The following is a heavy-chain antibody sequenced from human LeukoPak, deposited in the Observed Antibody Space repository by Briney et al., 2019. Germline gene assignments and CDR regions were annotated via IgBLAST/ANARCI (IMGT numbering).Heavy chain of an antibody. CDR1: GGSISSGSYY. CDR2: ISTSGST. Sequence: SQTLSLTCTVSGGSISSGSYYWSWIRQPAGEGLEWTGHISTSGSTRYNPSLNSRVTISVDTSKNQVSLKLSSVTAADTAVYYCARENYGFLDYWGQGTLVTVSS. V-gene: IGHV4-61*09. J-gene: IGHJ4*02. CDR3: ARENYGFLDY. D-gene: IGHD4-17*01.